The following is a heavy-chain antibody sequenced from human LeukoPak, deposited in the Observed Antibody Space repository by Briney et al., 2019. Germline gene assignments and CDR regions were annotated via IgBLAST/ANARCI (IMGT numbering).Heavy chain of an antibody. CDR1: GYTFTSYY. V-gene: IGHV1-46*01. Sequence: GASVKVSCKASGYTFTSYYMHWVRQAPGQGLEWMGIINPSGGSTSYAQKFQGRVTMTRDMSTSTVYMELSSLRSEDTAVYYCARSMTKIEWELLAEPLDYWGQGTLVTVSS. J-gene: IGHJ4*02. D-gene: IGHD1-26*01. CDR2: INPSGGST. CDR3: ARSMTKIEWELLAEPLDY.